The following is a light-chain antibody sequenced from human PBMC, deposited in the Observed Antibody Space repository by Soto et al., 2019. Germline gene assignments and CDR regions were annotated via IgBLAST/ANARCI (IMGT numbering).Light chain of an antibody. J-gene: IGKJ2*01. CDR2: GAS. CDR1: QSVSSK. V-gene: IGKV3-15*01. CDR3: QQYNNWLRT. Sequence: EIVMTQSPATLSVSPGERATLSCRASQSVSSKLAWYQQKPGQAPRLLINGASTRATGIPARFSGSGSGTEFTLTISSLQSEDFAVYYCQQYNNWLRTFGQGTKLEIK.